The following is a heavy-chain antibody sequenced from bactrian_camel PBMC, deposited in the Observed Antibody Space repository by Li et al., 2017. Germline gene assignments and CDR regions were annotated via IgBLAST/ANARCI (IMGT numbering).Heavy chain of an antibody. D-gene: IGHD3*01. CDR3: ATGENSVAVGTPCPGYGY. J-gene: IGHJ4*01. CDR1: GDRPGNRC. CDR2: IYTRGLIA. Sequence: DVQLVESGGGSVQAGGSLRLSCTLSGDRPGNRCVAWFRQRPGNEREGIVGIYTRGLIAYLSDSAKGRFAISRDNAKNTLYLQMDSLSQADTAVYYCATGENSVAVGTPCPGYGYWGQGTQVTVS. V-gene: IGHV3S19*01.